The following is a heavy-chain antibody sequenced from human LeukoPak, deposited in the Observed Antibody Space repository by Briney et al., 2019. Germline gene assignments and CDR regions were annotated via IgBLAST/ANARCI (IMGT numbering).Heavy chain of an antibody. CDR3: TTETVAGTALVDY. D-gene: IGHD6-19*01. V-gene: IGHV3-15*01. J-gene: IGHJ4*02. Sequence: GRSLRLSCAAPGFTFSDYAMHWVRLAPGKGLEWVGRIKSKTDGGTTDYAAPVKGRFTISRDDSKNTLYLQMNSLKTEDTAVYYCTTETVAGTALVDYWGQGTLVTVSS. CDR2: IKSKTDGGTT. CDR1: GFTFSDYA.